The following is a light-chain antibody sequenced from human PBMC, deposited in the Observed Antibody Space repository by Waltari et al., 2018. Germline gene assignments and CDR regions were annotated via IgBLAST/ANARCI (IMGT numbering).Light chain of an antibody. J-gene: IGLJ2*01. CDR2: GNS. Sequence: QSVLTQPPSVSGAPGQRVTISCTGSSSNIGAGYDVHWYQQLPGTAPKLPIYGNSNRPSGVPDRFSGSKSGTSASLAITVLQAEDEADYYCQSYDSTLSGSMIFGGGTKLTVL. CDR1: SSNIGAGYD. CDR3: QSYDSTLSGSMI. V-gene: IGLV1-40*01.